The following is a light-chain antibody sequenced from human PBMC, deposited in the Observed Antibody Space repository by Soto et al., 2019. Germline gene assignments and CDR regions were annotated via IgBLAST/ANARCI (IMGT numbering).Light chain of an antibody. CDR1: QTISGF. J-gene: IGKJ1*01. CDR3: QQSYASLGT. CDR2: SAS. V-gene: IGKV1-39*01. Sequence: DIQMTQSPSSLSAFVGDRVTITCRASQTISGFLNWYQQKPGKAPGLLMYSASTLQSGVPSRFSGSESGTEFALTVSSLQAEHFETYCYQQSYASLGTFGQGATLQIK.